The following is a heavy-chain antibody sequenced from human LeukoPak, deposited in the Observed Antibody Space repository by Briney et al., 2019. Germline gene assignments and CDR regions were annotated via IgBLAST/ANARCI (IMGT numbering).Heavy chain of an antibody. CDR1: GGSMSSSSYY. CDR2: IYYSGST. Sequence: PSETLSLTCTVSGGSMSSSSYYWGWIRQPPGKGLEWIGSIYYSGSTYYNPSLKRRVTISVDTSKNQFSLKLSSVTAADTAVYYCAREGLVGVPAAMGYYMDVWGKGTTVTVSS. D-gene: IGHD2-2*01. V-gene: IGHV4-39*07. J-gene: IGHJ6*03. CDR3: AREGLVGVPAAMGYYMDV.